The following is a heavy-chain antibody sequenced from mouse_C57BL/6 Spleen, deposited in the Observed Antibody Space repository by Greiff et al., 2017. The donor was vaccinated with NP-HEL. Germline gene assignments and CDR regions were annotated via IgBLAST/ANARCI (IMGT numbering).Heavy chain of an antibody. CDR3: ARGEDYGSSSGYYYAMDY. D-gene: IGHD1-1*01. CDR1: GYAFSSYW. CDR2: IYPGDGDT. Sequence: QVQLQQSGAELVKPGDSVKISCKASGYAFSSYWMNWVKQRPGKGLEWIGQIYPGDGDTNYNGKFKGKAPLTADKSSSTAYMQLSSLTSEDSAVYFCARGEDYGSSSGYYYAMDYWGQGTSVTVSS. V-gene: IGHV1-80*01. J-gene: IGHJ4*01.